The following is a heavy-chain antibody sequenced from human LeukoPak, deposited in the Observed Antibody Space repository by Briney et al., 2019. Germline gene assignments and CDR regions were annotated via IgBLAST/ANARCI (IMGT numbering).Heavy chain of an antibody. CDR3: AREGADYDILTGLLDVYGMDV. V-gene: IGHV1-2*02. CDR2: INPNSGGT. Sequence: ASVKVSCKASGYTFTGYYMHWVRQAPGQGLEWMGWINPNSGGTNYAQKFQGRVTMTRDTSISTAYMELSRLRSDDTAVYYCAREGADYDILTGLLDVYGMDVWGQGTTVTVSS. J-gene: IGHJ6*02. CDR1: GYTFTGYY. D-gene: IGHD3-9*01.